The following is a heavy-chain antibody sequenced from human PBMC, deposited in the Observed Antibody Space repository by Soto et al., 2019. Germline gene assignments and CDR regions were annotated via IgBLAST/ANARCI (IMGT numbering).Heavy chain of an antibody. CDR1: GFTFSSYW. V-gene: IGHV3-74*01. CDR3: ERDRDSTGGYFDY. Sequence: GGSLRLSCVASGFTFSSYWMHWVRHAPGKGLVWVSRMNSDGSSTSYADSVKGRFTISRDNAKNTLYLQMNSLRAEDTAVYYCERDRDSTGGYFDYWGQGTLVTVSS. CDR2: MNSDGSST. D-gene: IGHD3-22*01. J-gene: IGHJ4*02.